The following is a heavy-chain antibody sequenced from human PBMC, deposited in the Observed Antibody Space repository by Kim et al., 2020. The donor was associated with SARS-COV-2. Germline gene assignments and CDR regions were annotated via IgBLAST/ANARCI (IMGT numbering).Heavy chain of an antibody. D-gene: IGHD1-26*01. Sequence: GGSLRLSCAASGFTFSSYGMHGVRQAPGKGLEWVAVIWYDGSNKYYADSVKGRFTISRDNSKNTLYPQMNSLRAEDTAVYYCARDLLVGATSYGMDVWGQRTTVTVSS. J-gene: IGHJ6*02. V-gene: IGHV3-33*01. CDR3: ARDLLVGATSYGMDV. CDR1: GFTFSSYG. CDR2: IWYDGSNK.